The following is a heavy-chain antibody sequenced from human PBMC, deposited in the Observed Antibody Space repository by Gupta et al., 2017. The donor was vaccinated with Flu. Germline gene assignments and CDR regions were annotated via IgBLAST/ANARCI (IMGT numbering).Heavy chain of an antibody. CDR1: GGTFRSYS. Sequence: QVQLVQSGAAVKEPGSSVKVSCQASGGTFRSYSIHWVRQAPGQGLEWMGGIIPIFGTANYAQKFQGRVTITADKSTSTAYMELSSLRSEDTAVYYCAKTDGYCTNGVCYGNWFDPWGQGTLVTVSS. V-gene: IGHV1-69*06. CDR2: IIPIFGTA. CDR3: AKTDGYCTNGVCYGNWFDP. D-gene: IGHD2-8*01. J-gene: IGHJ5*02.